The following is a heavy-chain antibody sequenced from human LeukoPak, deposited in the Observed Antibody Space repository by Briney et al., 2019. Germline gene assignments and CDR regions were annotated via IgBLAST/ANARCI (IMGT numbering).Heavy chain of an antibody. CDR2: GDT. Sequence: SETLSLTCTVSGGSISTNSYYWGWIRQPPGKGLEWIVSGDTYYNPSLKSRVTISVDTSKNQFSLKLSSVTAADTAVYYCARRRWFGGNYYYYMDVWGKGTTVTISS. CDR1: GGSISTNSYY. CDR3: ARRRWFGGNYYYYMDV. D-gene: IGHD3-10*01. V-gene: IGHV4-39*07. J-gene: IGHJ6*03.